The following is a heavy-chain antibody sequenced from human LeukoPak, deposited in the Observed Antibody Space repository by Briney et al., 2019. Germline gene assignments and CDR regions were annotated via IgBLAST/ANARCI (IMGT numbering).Heavy chain of an antibody. D-gene: IGHD1-26*01. V-gene: IGHV3-43*02. CDR2: ISGDGDST. CDR3: VKPGGGVRYYYYGMEV. CDR1: GFTFDDYA. J-gene: IGHJ6*02. Sequence: PGGSLRLSCAGSGFTFDDYAMHWVRQAPGKGLEWVSLISGDGDSTYYADSAKGRFTISRDNSKNSLYLQMNSLRTEDTALYYCVKPGGGVRYYYYGMEVWGQGTTVTVSS.